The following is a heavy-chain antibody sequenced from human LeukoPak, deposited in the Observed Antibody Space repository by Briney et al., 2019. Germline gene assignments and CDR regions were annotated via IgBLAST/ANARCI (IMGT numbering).Heavy chain of an antibody. J-gene: IGHJ4*02. Sequence: GASVKVSCKASGYTFTGYYMHWVRQAPGQGLEWMGRIIPILGIANYAQKFQGRVAITADKSTSTAYMELSSLRSEDTAVYYCARERTGEYYFDYWGQGTLVTVSS. CDR1: GYTFTGYY. CDR3: ARERTGEYYFDY. V-gene: IGHV1-69*04. D-gene: IGHD3-10*01. CDR2: IIPILGIA.